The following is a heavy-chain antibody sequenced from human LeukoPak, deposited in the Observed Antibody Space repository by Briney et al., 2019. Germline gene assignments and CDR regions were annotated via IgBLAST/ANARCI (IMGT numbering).Heavy chain of an antibody. D-gene: IGHD2-2*01. CDR3: ARGPPRVGYCSSTSCYGGREFDY. CDR1: GGSFSGYY. J-gene: IGHJ4*02. Sequence: PSETLSLTCAVYGGSFSGYYWSWIRQPPGKGLERIGEINHSGSTNYNPSLKSRVTISVDTSKNQFSLKLSSVTAADTAVYYCARGPPRVGYCSSTSCYGGREFDYWGQGTLVTVSS. V-gene: IGHV4-34*01. CDR2: INHSGST.